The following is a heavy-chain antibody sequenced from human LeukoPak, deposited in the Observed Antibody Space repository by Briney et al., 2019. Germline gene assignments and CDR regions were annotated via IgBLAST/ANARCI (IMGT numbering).Heavy chain of an antibody. CDR2: ISRSSSDI. V-gene: IGHV3-21*01. D-gene: IGHD3-22*01. CDR1: GFTFSSYS. CDR3: ARGFPYYYDTSGYFFDY. Sequence: PGGSLRLSCAASGFTFSSYSMNWVRQAPGKGLEWVSSISRSSSDIYYADSVKGRFTIPRDNAKNSLSLQMNSLRAEDTAMYYCARGFPYYYDTSGYFFDYWGQGTLVTVSS. J-gene: IGHJ4*02.